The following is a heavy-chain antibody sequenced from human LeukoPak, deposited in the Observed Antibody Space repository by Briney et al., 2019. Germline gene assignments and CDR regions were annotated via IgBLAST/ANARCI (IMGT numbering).Heavy chain of an antibody. J-gene: IGHJ4*02. D-gene: IGHD6-19*01. CDR2: IYYSGST. CDR3: ARGAPRVAGTFDY. Sequence: SETLSLTCTVSGGSISSHYWSWIRQPPGKGLEWIGYIYYSGSTNYNPSLKSRVTISVDTSKNQFSLKLSSVTAADTAVYYCARGAPRVAGTFDYWGQGTLVTVSS. CDR1: GGSISSHY. V-gene: IGHV4-59*11.